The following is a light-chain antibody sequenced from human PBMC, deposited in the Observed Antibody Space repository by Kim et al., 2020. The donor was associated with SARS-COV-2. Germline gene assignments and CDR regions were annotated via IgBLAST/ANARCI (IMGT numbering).Light chain of an antibody. Sequence: PGQPATLTSQGTHMRPALVHWYHQNPGLAPVLVIYYDTDRPSGIPARFSGSNSGNTATLIISRVEVGDEADYYCQVWDSSSDHVVFGGGTQLTVL. J-gene: IGLJ3*02. CDR1: HMRPAL. CDR3: QVWDSSSDHVV. V-gene: IGLV3-21*04. CDR2: YDT.